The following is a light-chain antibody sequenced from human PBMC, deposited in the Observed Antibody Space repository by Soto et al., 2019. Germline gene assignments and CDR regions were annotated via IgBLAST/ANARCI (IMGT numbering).Light chain of an antibody. CDR1: SSDVGSYNR. CDR3: YSSTSSNTYV. J-gene: IGLJ1*01. CDR2: EVS. Sequence: QSALTQPPSVSGSPGQSVTISCSGTSSDVGSYNRVSWYQQAPGTAPKVMIYEVSNRPSGVPDRFSGSKSGNTASLTISGLQPEDEADYYCYSSTSSNTYVSGTGTKLTVL. V-gene: IGLV2-18*02.